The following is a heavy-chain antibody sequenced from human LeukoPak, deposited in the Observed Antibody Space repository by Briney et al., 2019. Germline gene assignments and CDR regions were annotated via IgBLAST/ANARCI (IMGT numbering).Heavy chain of an antibody. J-gene: IGHJ3*02. D-gene: IGHD1-14*01. V-gene: IGHV1-69*05. Sequence: ASVKVSCKASGGTFSSYAISWVRQAPGQGLEWMGGIIPIFGTANYAQKFQGRVTITTDESTSTAYMELSSLRSEDTAAYYCARDRGTTFDAFDIWGQGTMVTVSS. CDR1: GGTFSSYA. CDR2: IIPIFGTA. CDR3: ARDRGTTFDAFDI.